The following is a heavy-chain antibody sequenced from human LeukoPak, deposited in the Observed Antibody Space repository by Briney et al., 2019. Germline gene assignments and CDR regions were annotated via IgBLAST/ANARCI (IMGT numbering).Heavy chain of an antibody. CDR2: INHSGST. Sequence: SETLSLTCAVYGGSFSGYYWSWIRQPPGKGLEWIGEINHSGSTNYNPSLKSRVTISVDTSKNQFSLKLSSVTAADTAVYYCARDSHIAVAGYAFDIWGQGTMVTVSS. CDR1: GGSFSGYY. CDR3: ARDSHIAVAGYAFDI. D-gene: IGHD6-19*01. J-gene: IGHJ3*02. V-gene: IGHV4-34*01.